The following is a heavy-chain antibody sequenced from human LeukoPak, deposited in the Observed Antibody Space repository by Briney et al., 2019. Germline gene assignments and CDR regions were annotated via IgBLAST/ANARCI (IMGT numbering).Heavy chain of an antibody. CDR3: AKGNHYDILTGYSLDY. CDR2: ISGSGGST. D-gene: IGHD3-9*01. CDR1: GFTFGDYA. Sequence: GRSLRLSCAASGFTFGDYAMSWVRQAPGKGLEWVSAISGSGGSTYYADSVKGRFTISRDNSKNTLYLQMNSLRAEDTAVYYCAKGNHYDILTGYSLDYWGQGTLVTVSS. J-gene: IGHJ4*02. V-gene: IGHV3-23*01.